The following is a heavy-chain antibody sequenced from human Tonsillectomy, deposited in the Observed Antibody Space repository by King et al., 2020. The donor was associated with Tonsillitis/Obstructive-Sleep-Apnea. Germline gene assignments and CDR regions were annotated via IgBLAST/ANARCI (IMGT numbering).Heavy chain of an antibody. D-gene: IGHD1-1*01. CDR2: IIPILGIA. J-gene: IGHJ6*02. V-gene: IGHV1-69*10. Sequence: VQLVQSGAEVKKPGSSVKVSCKTSGGTFSSYAISWVRQAPGQGLEWMGGIIPILGIADYPQNFQGRVTISADKSTNTAYMELSSLRSEDTAVYYCARVLEDQTIGHYYFYYGMDVWGQGSTVTVSS. CDR1: GGTFSSYA. CDR3: ARVLEDQTIGHYYFYYGMDV.